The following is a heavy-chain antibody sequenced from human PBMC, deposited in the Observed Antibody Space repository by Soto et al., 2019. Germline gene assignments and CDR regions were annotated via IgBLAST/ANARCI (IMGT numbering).Heavy chain of an antibody. V-gene: IGHV3-74*01. CDR1: GLSFSDYW. CDR3: GRVDWNAGAD. CDR2: IRSGGDT. D-gene: IGHD1-1*01. J-gene: IGHJ4*02. Sequence: EVRLAESGGGLVQPGGSLRLSCVASGLSFSDYWIHWVRQAPGKGLIWVSGIRSGGDTDYADSVKGRFTISRDNAKNTVYLQMNNLRAAGTAVYYCGRVDWNAGADWGQGTLVTVSS.